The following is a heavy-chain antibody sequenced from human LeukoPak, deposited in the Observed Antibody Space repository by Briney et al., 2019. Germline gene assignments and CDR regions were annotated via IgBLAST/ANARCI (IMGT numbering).Heavy chain of an antibody. V-gene: IGHV4-59*08. CDR2: IYYSGST. D-gene: IGHD2-15*01. CDR3: ARHRRVVALDY. J-gene: IGHJ4*02. Sequence: SETLSLTCTVSGGSISSYYWSWIRQPPGKGLEWIGYIYYSGSTNYNPSLKSRVTISVDTPKNQFSLKLSSVTAADTAVYYCARHRRVVALDYWGQGTLVTVSS. CDR1: GGSISSYY.